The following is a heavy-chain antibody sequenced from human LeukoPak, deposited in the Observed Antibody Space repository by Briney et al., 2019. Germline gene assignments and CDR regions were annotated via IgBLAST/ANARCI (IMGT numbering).Heavy chain of an antibody. CDR3: TRVSFRGYSSWFDP. CDR1: GFTFGDYA. V-gene: IGHV3-49*04. J-gene: IGHJ5*02. CDR2: IRSKAYGGTT. D-gene: IGHD5-18*01. Sequence: GGSLRLSCTASGFTFGDYAMSWVRQAPGKGLEWVGFIRSKAYGGTTEYAASVKGRFTISRDDSKSIAYLQMNSLKTEDTAVYYCTRVSFRGYSSWFDPWGQGTLVTVSS.